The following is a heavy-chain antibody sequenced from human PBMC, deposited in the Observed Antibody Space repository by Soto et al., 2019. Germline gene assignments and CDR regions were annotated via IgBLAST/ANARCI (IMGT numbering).Heavy chain of an antibody. CDR2: ISAYNGNT. CDR3: ARNGYCSGGSCYSDGFYP. V-gene: IGHV1-18*01. Sequence: EASVKVSCKASGYTFTSYGISWVRQAPGQGLEWMGWISAYNGNTNYAQKLQGRVTMTTDTSTSTAYMELRSLRSDDTAVYYCARNGYCSGGSCYSDGFYPWGQGTLVTVSS. J-gene: IGHJ5*02. CDR1: GYTFTSYG. D-gene: IGHD2-15*01.